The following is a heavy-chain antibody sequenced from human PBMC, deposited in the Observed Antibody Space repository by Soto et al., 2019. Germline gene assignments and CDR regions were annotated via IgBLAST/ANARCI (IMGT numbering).Heavy chain of an antibody. CDR2: IKSDGRRT. CDR1: GLTFSNYW. Sequence: GSLRLSCAASGLTFSNYWMHWVRQAPGKGLVWVSRIKSDGRRTNYADAVKGRFTISRDNAKNTLYLQMNSLRAEDTAVYYCAAHDYGEYWGQGTLVTVSS. J-gene: IGHJ4*02. CDR3: AAHDYGEY. V-gene: IGHV3-74*01.